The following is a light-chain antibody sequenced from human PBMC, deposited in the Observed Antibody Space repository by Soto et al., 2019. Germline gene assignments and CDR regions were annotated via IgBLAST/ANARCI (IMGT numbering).Light chain of an antibody. CDR2: EVS. Sequence: SVLTQPPSVSGSPGQSVAVSCTGTSSDVGSYNRVSWYQQPPGTAPKLMIYEVSNRPSGVPDRFSGSKSGNTASLTISGLQAEDEVDYYCSSFTSDTTYVFGTGTRSPS. CDR1: SSDVGSYNR. V-gene: IGLV2-18*02. CDR3: SSFTSDTTYV. J-gene: IGLJ1*01.